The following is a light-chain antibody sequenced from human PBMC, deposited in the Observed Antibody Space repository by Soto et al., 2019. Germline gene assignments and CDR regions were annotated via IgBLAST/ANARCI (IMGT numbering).Light chain of an antibody. CDR1: RSNIGSNS. Sequence: QSVLTQPPSLSGTPGQRVSISCSGSRSNIGSNSVSWYQQVPGTAPKLLIYSSNQRPSGVPDRFTGSKSGTSASLAISGLQSEDEADYHCAAWDDSLNGYVFGTGTKLTVL. CDR2: SSN. V-gene: IGLV1-44*01. CDR3: AAWDDSLNGYV. J-gene: IGLJ1*01.